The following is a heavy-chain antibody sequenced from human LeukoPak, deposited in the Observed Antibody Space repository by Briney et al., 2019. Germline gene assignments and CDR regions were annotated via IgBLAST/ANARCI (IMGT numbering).Heavy chain of an antibody. Sequence: GGSLRLSCAASGFTFDDYAMHWVRQAPGKGLEWVSGITWNSRSIAYADSLKGRFTISRDNAKKFLYLQMSSLRTEDTAFYYCAKGGDYPDYFDYWGQGTLVTVSS. D-gene: IGHD2-21*02. CDR1: GFTFDDYA. J-gene: IGHJ4*02. CDR2: ITWNSRSI. CDR3: AKGGDYPDYFDY. V-gene: IGHV3-9*01.